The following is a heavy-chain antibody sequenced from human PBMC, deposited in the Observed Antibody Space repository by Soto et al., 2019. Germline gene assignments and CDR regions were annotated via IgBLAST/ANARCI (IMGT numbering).Heavy chain of an antibody. CDR2: ISYDGSNK. Sequence: QVQLVESGGGVVQPGRSLRLSCAASGFTFSSYAMHWVRQAPGKGLEWVAVISYDGSNKYYADSVKGRFTISRDNSKNTLYLQMNSLRAEDTAVYYCARARYCSGGSCYDPYNWFDPWGQGTLVTVSS. J-gene: IGHJ5*02. D-gene: IGHD2-15*01. V-gene: IGHV3-30-3*01. CDR3: ARARYCSGGSCYDPYNWFDP. CDR1: GFTFSSYA.